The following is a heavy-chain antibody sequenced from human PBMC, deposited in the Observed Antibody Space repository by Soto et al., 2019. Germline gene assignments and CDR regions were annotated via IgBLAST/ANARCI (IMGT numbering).Heavy chain of an antibody. D-gene: IGHD2-15*01. Sequence: ASVKVSCKASGYSFIYYPIHWVRQAPGQRLEWMGWINLGNGNTAYSQKFQGRVTITRDTSASTVYMELSSLTSEDTAVYYCGREAPWCGKCYVNYFDPWGQGTLVTVSS. J-gene: IGHJ5*02. CDR3: GREAPWCGKCYVNYFDP. CDR2: INLGNGNT. CDR1: GYSFIYYP. V-gene: IGHV1-3*01.